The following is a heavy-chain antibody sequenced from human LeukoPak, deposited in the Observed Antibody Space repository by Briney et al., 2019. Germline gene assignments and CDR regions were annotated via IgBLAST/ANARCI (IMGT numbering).Heavy chain of an antibody. CDR1: GGSMSTYA. D-gene: IGHD5-18*01. J-gene: IGHJ5*02. CDR2: LYSGGTN. CDR3: ARDDPGYFHT. V-gene: IGHV4-4*07. Sequence: SETLSLTCTVSGGSMSTYAWSWIRQSAGKGLEWIGRLYSGGTNYYNPSLKSRVSMSKDAFKKEVYLEMKFVTAADTAVYYCARDDPGYFHTWDQGILVTASS.